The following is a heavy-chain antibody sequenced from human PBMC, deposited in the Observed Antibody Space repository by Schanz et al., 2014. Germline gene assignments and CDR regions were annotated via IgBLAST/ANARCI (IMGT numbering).Heavy chain of an antibody. D-gene: IGHD5-12*01. J-gene: IGHJ5*02. CDR1: GFAFSSFA. V-gene: IGHV3-23*04. CDR3: AKDMNREATAPES. CDR2: ISANDYDT. Sequence: EVFLVESGGGLVQPGGSLRLSCAASGFAFSSFALSWVRQSPGKGLEWVSAISANDYDTYYAPSVQGRFTVSRHNSKNTVYVQLNSLRXXXXXISYCAKDMNREATAPESWGQGTLVVVSS.